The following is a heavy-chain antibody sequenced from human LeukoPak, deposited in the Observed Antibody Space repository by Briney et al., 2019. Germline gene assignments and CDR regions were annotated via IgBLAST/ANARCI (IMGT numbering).Heavy chain of an antibody. J-gene: IGHJ4*02. CDR3: ASGSMITFGGVIEYFDY. V-gene: IGHV1-2*02. Sequence: GASLKVSCKASGYTFTGYYMHWGRQAPGQGLEWIGGINPNRWGRDYAQKFQGRVTMTRDTSIRTAYMALSRLRTDDTAVYYCASGSMITFGGVIEYFDYWGQGTLVTVSS. CDR2: INPNRWGR. CDR1: GYTFTGYY. D-gene: IGHD3-16*02.